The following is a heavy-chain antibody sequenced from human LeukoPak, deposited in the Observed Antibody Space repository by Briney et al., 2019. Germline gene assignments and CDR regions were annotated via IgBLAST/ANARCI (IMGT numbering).Heavy chain of an antibody. V-gene: IGHV1-2*02. J-gene: IGHJ4*02. CDR2: INPNSGGT. D-gene: IGHD6-19*01. CDR1: GHTFTGYY. Sequence: ASVKVSCKASGHTFTGYYMHWVRQAPGQGLEWMGWINPNSGGTNHAQKFQGRVSMTRDTSISTAYMELSRLRSDDTAVYYCAQSSGWDSLKYWGQGALVTVSS. CDR3: AQSSGWDSLKY.